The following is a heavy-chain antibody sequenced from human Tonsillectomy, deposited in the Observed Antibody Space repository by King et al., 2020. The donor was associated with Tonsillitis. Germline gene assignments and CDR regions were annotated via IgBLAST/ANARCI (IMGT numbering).Heavy chain of an antibody. V-gene: IGHV3-30*18. CDR3: AKYGICLSDWYFDL. J-gene: IGHJ2*01. D-gene: IGHD3-16*01. Sequence: VQLVESGGGVVQPGTSLRLSCAASGFTFGNYGMHWVRQAPGKGLEWVALIAYDASYENYEDSVKGRFTISRDNSKNTLYLEMKSLTVEDTAVYYCAKYGICLSDWYFDLWGRGTLVTVSS. CDR2: IAYDASYE. CDR1: GFTFGNYG.